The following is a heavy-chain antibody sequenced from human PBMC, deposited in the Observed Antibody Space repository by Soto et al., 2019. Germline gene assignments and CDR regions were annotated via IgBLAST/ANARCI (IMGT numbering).Heavy chain of an antibody. CDR3: ARVSSSHDY. D-gene: IGHD6-13*01. V-gene: IGHV3-48*02. Sequence: EVQLVESGGGLVQPGGSLRLSCAASGFTFSSYSMNWVRQAPGKGLEWVSYISSSSSTIYYADSVKGRFTISRDNAKNSLYLQMNSQRDEDTAGYYCARVSSSHDYWGQGTLVTVSS. CDR2: ISSSSSTI. CDR1: GFTFSSYS. J-gene: IGHJ4*02.